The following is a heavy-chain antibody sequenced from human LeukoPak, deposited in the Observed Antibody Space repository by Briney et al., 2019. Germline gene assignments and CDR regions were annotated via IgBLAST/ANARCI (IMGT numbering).Heavy chain of an antibody. J-gene: IGHJ3*02. Sequence: GGSLRLSCAASGFTFSSYSMNWVRQAPGKGLEWVSSISSSSSYIYYADSVKGRFTISRDNAKNSLYLQMNSLRAEDTAVYYCAKEWLEDAFDIWGQGTMVTVSS. CDR1: GFTFSSYS. CDR3: AKEWLEDAFDI. D-gene: IGHD5-24*01. CDR2: ISSSSSYI. V-gene: IGHV3-21*04.